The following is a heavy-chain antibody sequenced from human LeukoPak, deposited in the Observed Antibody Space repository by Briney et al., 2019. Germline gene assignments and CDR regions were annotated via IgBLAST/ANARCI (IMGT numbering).Heavy chain of an antibody. J-gene: IGHJ4*02. CDR1: GFTFSSYA. D-gene: IGHD3-22*01. V-gene: IGHV3-30*01. CDR3: ARAKNYYDSSGMGY. CDR2: ISYDGSNK. Sequence: GGPLRLSCAASGFTFSSYAMHWVRQAPGKGLEWVAVISYDGSNKYYADSVKGRFTISRDNSKNTLYLQMNSLRAEDTAVYYCARAKNYYDSSGMGYWGQGTLVTVSS.